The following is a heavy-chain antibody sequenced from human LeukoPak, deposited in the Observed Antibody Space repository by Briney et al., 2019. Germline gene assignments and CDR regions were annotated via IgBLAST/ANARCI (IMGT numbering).Heavy chain of an antibody. J-gene: IGHJ4*02. Sequence: GGSLRLSCAASGFTVSSNYMSWVRQAPGKGLEWVSVIYSGGSTYYADSVKGRFTISRDNSKNTLYLQMNSLRAEDTAVYYCASSIAVAGTIYWGQGTQVTVSS. CDR1: GFTVSSNY. D-gene: IGHD6-19*01. V-gene: IGHV3-53*01. CDR2: IYSGGST. CDR3: ASSIAVAGTIY.